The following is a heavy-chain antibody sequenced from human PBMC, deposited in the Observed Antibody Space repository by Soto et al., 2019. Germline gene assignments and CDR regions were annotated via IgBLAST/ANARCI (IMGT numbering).Heavy chain of an antibody. CDR1: GFTFSDYA. CDR2: IGGDGGAT. V-gene: IGHV3-23*01. D-gene: IGHD1-1*01. CDR3: AKDSVSYNRIYDPFDI. J-gene: IGHJ3*02. Sequence: EVLLLESGGGLVQPGGSLRLSCAASGFTFSDYAMSWVRQAPGKGLEWVSVIGGDGGATYYAGSVKGWLTVSRDNSKNTLYLQMDSLRAEDTAVYYCAKDSVSYNRIYDPFDIWGQGTMVTVSS.